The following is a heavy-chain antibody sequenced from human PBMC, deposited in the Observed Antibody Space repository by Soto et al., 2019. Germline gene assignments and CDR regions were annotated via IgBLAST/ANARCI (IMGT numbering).Heavy chain of an antibody. CDR3: ASDTILTGTFDL. CDR2: VYYTGTT. CDR1: GGSIGSYH. J-gene: IGHJ5*02. Sequence: PWGTPSLTCTVSGGSIGSYHWSWVRQPPGKGLEWIASVYYTGTTNYNPSLGSRVTISIDAPENQISLKLTSVTAADTAWYYCASDTILTGTFDLWRQGTLV. D-gene: IGHD3-9*01. V-gene: IGHV4-59*01.